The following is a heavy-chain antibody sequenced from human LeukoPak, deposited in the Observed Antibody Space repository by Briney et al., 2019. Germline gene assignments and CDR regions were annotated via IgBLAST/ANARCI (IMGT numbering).Heavy chain of an antibody. D-gene: IGHD6-13*01. CDR1: GGSISSYY. CDR3: ARHARAAAGNYDY. Sequence: PSETLSLTCTVSGGSISSYYWSWIRQPPGKGLEWIGYIYYSGSTNYNPSLKSRVTISVDTSKNQFSPKLSSVTAADTAVYYCARHARAAAGNYDYWGQGTLVTVSS. V-gene: IGHV4-59*08. CDR2: IYYSGST. J-gene: IGHJ4*02.